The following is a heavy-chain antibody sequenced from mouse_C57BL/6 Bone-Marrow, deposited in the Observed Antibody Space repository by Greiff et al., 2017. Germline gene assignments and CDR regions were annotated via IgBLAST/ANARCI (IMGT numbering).Heavy chain of an antibody. D-gene: IGHD1-1*01. CDR2: INPSNGGT. V-gene: IGHV1-53*01. CDR3: ARSGYYGSRFAY. CDR1: GYTFTSYW. J-gene: IGHJ3*01. Sequence: VQLQQPGTELVKPGASVKLSCKASGYTFTSYWMHWLKQRPGQGLEWIGNINPSNGGTNYNEKFKSKATLTVDKSSSTAYMQLSSLTSEDSAVYYCARSGYYGSRFAYWGQGTLVTVSA.